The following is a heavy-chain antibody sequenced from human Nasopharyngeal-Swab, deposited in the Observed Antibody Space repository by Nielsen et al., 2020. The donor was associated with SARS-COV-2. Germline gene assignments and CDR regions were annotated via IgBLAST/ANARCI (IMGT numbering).Heavy chain of an antibody. CDR1: GFTFSSYG. D-gene: IGHD6-13*01. CDR2: IWYDGSNK. CDR3: ARETLGQQLAIDY. V-gene: IGHV3-33*01. J-gene: IGHJ4*02. Sequence: GGSLRLSCAASGFTFSSYGMHWVRQAPGKGLEWVAVIWYDGSNKYYADSVKGRFTISRDNSKNTLYLQMNSLRAEDTAVYYCARETLGQQLAIDYWGQGTLVTVSS.